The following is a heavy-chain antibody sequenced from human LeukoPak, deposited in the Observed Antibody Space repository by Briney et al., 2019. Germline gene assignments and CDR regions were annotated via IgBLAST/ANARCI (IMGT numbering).Heavy chain of an antibody. CDR2: ISAYNGNT. CDR3: ARDLAGYIVATTGDY. V-gene: IGHV1-18*01. D-gene: IGHD5-12*01. Sequence: ASVKASCKASGYTFTSYGISWVRQAPGQGLEWMGWISAYNGNTNYAQKLQGRVTMTTDTSTSTAYMELRSLRSDDTAVYYCARDLAGYIVATTGDYWGQGTLVTVSS. J-gene: IGHJ4*02. CDR1: GYTFTSYG.